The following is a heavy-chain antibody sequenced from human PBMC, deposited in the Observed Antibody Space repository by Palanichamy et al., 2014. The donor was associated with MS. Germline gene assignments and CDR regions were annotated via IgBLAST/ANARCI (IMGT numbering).Heavy chain of an antibody. CDR1: GFTFSEYG. J-gene: IGHJ4*02. Sequence: VQLVESGGGLVRPGGSLRLSCVVSGFTFSEYGLNWVRQSPGKGPEWVANISRSGGYIYYADSVKGRFTISRDNAKNSLYLIMDSLRAEDTAVYYCARVVREGFFSGGRDYMDYWGQGTLVTVSS. CDR3: ARVVREGFFSGGRDYMDY. V-gene: IGHV3-21*06. CDR2: ISRSGGYI. D-gene: IGHD2-8*02.